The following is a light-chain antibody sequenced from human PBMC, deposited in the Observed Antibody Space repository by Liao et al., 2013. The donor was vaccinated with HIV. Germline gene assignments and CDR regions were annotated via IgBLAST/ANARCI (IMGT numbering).Light chain of an antibody. V-gene: IGLV3-21*01. CDR2: YDS. CDR1: NIGSKS. J-gene: IGLJ2*01. Sequence: SYELTQSPSVSVAPGKTATITCGGNNIGSKSVHWYQQKSGQAPVVVIYYDSDRPSGIPERFSGSNSGNTATLTISGTQAMDEADYYCQAWDSSTAVFGGGTKLTVL. CDR3: QAWDSSTAV.